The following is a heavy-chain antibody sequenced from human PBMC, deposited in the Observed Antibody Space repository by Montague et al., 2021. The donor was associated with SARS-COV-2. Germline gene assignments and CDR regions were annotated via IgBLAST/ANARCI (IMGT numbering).Heavy chain of an antibody. CDR3: AAHAWTNGYFDF. CDR2: IYYSGST. V-gene: IGHV4-59*08. Sequence: SETLSLTCTVSGASISSYYWSWIRQPPGKGLECIGYIYYSGSTNYNPSLKSRASISLDTPNNQSSLKMASVTAADAAVYFCAAHAWTNGYFDFWGQGFLVTVSS. CDR1: GASISSYY. D-gene: IGHD1/OR15-1a*01. J-gene: IGHJ4*02.